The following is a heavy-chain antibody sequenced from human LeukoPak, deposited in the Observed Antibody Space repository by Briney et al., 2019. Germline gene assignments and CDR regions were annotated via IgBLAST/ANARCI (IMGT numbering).Heavy chain of an antibody. D-gene: IGHD2-2*01. V-gene: IGHV1-2*06. J-gene: IGHJ4*02. CDR3: ARDSRVSGDY. Sequence: ASVKVSCKASGYTFTGYYIHWVRQTPGQGLEWLGRIDPNSGGTSYAHNFQGRVTMTRDTSISTAYMGLSGLRSDDTAVYYCARDSRVSGDYWGQGTLVTVSS. CDR2: IDPNSGGT. CDR1: GYTFTGYY.